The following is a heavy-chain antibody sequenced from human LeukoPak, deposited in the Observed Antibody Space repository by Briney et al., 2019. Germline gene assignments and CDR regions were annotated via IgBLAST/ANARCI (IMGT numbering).Heavy chain of an antibody. CDR2: INPNSGGT. V-gene: IGHV1-2*06. J-gene: IGHJ4*02. Sequence: ASVKVSCKASGYTFTGYYMHWVRHAPGQGLEWMGRINPNSGGTNYAQKFQGRVTMTRDTSISTAYMELSRLRSDDTAVYYCARLAVVTDSRPFDYWGQGTLVTVSS. CDR3: ARLAVVTDSRPFDY. D-gene: IGHD2-21*02. CDR1: GYTFTGYY.